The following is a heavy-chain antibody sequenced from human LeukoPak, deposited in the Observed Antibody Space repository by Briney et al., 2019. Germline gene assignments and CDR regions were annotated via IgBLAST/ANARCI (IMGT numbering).Heavy chain of an antibody. D-gene: IGHD1-7*01. J-gene: IGHJ3*02. CDR2: INHSGST. V-gene: IGHV4-34*01. Sequence: ETLSLTCAVYGGSFSGYYWSWIRQPPGKGLEWIGEINHSGSTNYNPSLKSRVTISVDTSKNQFSLKLSSVTAADTAVYYCARTNGGDANAFDIWGQGTMVTVSS. CDR3: ARTNGGDANAFDI. CDR1: GGSFSGYY.